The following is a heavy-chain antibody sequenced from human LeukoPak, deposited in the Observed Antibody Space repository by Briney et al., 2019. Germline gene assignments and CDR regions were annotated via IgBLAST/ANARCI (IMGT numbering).Heavy chain of an antibody. CDR3: ARQTTSGYPWFDP. V-gene: IGHV1-69*13. CDR1: GGTFSSHA. J-gene: IGHJ5*02. D-gene: IGHD5-12*01. Sequence: ASVKVSCKASGGTFSSHAISWVRQAPGQGLEWMGGIIPIFGTANYAQKFQGRVTITADESTSTAYMELSSLRSEDTAVYYCARQTTSGYPWFDPWGQGTLVTVSS. CDR2: IIPIFGTA.